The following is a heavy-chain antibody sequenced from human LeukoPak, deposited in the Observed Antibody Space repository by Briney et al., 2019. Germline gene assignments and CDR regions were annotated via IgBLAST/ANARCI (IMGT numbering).Heavy chain of an antibody. CDR3: ARARSRIAAAGTSWFDP. J-gene: IGHJ5*02. CDR2: INPSGGST. CDR1: GYTFTSYY. V-gene: IGHV1-46*01. Sequence: GASVKVSCKASGYTFTSYYMHWVRQAPGQGLEWMGIINPSGGSTSYAQKFQGRVTMTRDKSTSTVYMELSSLRSEDTAVYYCARARSRIAAAGTSWFDPWGQGTLVTVSS. D-gene: IGHD6-13*01.